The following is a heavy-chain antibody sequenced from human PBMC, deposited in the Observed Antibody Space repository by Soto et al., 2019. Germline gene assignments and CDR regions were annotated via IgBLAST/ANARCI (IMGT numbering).Heavy chain of an antibody. CDR2: INAVNGNT. Sequence: QVQLVQSGAEVKKPGASVKVSCKASGYTFTSYAMHWVRQAPGQRLEWMGGINAVNGNTKYSQKFQGKVTMTRDTSASIAYMELSSLRSEDTAVYYCASGGSCGSWGIDYWGQGTLVTVSS. CDR1: GYTFTSYA. CDR3: ASGGSCGSWGIDY. V-gene: IGHV1-3*01. J-gene: IGHJ4*02. D-gene: IGHD2-15*01.